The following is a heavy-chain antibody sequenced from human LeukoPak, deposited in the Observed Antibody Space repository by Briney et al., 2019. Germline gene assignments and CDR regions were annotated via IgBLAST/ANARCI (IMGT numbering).Heavy chain of an antibody. D-gene: IGHD5-18*01. CDR2: ISYDGSTK. V-gene: IGHV3-30*04. CDR3: ARDREYSYGPPLFDY. J-gene: IGHJ4*02. Sequence: GGSLRLSCAASGFTSSDYTMNWVRQSPGKGLEWVAVISYDGSTKYYAASVKGRFTISRDNSKNTLYLQMNSLRAEDTAVYYCARDREYSYGPPLFDYWGQGTLVTVSS. CDR1: GFTSSDYT.